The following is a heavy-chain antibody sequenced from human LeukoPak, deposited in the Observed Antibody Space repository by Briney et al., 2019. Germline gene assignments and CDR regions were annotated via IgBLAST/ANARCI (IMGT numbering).Heavy chain of an antibody. Sequence: PSETLSLTCTVSGDSIGSKSYYWGWIRQPPGKGLEWIGSIYHSGRTHYSPSLKSRVTISVDTSMNQMSLKLTSVTAADTAIYYCARHTFHGQAVIVVVPTPDWYFDVWGRGTLVAASS. CDR1: GDSIGSKSYY. CDR3: ARHTFHGQAVIVVVPTPDWYFDV. CDR2: IYHSGRT. J-gene: IGHJ2*01. V-gene: IGHV4-39*01. D-gene: IGHD3-22*01.